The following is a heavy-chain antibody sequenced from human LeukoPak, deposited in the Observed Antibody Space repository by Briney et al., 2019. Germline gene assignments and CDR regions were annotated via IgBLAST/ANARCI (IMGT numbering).Heavy chain of an antibody. CDR2: ISWNSGSI. J-gene: IGHJ4*02. V-gene: IGHV3-9*01. Sequence: GGSLRLSCAASGFTFDDYAMHWVRQAPGKGLEWVSGISWNSGSIGYADSVKGRFTISRDNAKNSLYLQMNSLRAEDTALYYCAKDYTALARGMEYWGQGTLVTVSS. CDR3: AKDYTALARGMEY. D-gene: IGHD5-18*01. CDR1: GFTFDDYA.